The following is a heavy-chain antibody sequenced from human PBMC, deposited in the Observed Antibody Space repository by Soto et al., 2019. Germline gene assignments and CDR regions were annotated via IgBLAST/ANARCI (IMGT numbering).Heavy chain of an antibody. CDR1: GDTFTFYS. D-gene: IGHD3-10*01. V-gene: IGHV1-69*02. J-gene: IGHJ4*02. CDR3: ASSYGSGYRAFDY. CDR2: INPILSMS. Sequence: QVQLVQSGAEVKKPGSSVRVSCKASGDTFTFYSIHWVRQAPGLGLEWMGRINPILSMSNYAQRFQGRVTMTADKSTSTAYRELSSLRSDDTAMYYCASSYGSGYRAFDYWGQGALVTVSS.